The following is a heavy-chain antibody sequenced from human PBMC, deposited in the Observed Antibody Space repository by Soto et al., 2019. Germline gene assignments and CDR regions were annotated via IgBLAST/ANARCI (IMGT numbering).Heavy chain of an antibody. J-gene: IGHJ5*02. Sequence: SGTLSLTCVVSGYSISSAYYWGWIRQPPGKGLEWIGSIYHSGTTYYNPSLKSRVTISLDTSRNQFSLKLTSVTAADTAVYYCARSLLTSSWYAGSWGQGTLVTGSS. CDR1: GYSISSAYY. D-gene: IGHD6-13*01. CDR2: IYHSGTT. CDR3: ARSLLTSSWYAGS. V-gene: IGHV4-38-2*01.